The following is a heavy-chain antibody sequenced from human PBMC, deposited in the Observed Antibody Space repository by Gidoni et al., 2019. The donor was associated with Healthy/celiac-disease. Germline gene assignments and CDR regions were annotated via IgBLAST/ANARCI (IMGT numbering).Heavy chain of an antibody. CDR3: ARHRGEDDPFDP. V-gene: IGHV4-39*01. CDR1: GGSISSSSYY. Sequence: QLQLQESGPGLVKPSETLSLTCTVSGGSISSSSYYWGWIRQPPGKGLEWIGSIYYSGSTYYNPSLKSRVTISVDTSKNQFSLKLSSVTAADTAVYYCARHRGEDDPFDPWGQGTLVTVSS. J-gene: IGHJ5*02. CDR2: IYYSGST. D-gene: IGHD3-16*01.